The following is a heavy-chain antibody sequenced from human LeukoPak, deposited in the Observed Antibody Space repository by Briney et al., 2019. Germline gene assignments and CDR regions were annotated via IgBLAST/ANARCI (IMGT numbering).Heavy chain of an antibody. CDR3: AKDAPNWNAPDFDY. D-gene: IGHD1-20*01. Sequence: GGSLRLSCAASGFTFSSYGMHWVRQAPGKGLEWVAVISYDGSNKYYADSVKGRFTISRDNSKNTLYLQMNSLRAEDTAVYYCAKDAPNWNAPDFDYWGQGTLVTVSS. CDR2: ISYDGSNK. CDR1: GFTFSSYG. J-gene: IGHJ4*02. V-gene: IGHV3-30*18.